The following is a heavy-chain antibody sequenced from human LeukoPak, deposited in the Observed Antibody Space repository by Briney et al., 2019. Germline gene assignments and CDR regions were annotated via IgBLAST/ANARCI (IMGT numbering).Heavy chain of an antibody. CDR1: GFTFSSYS. CDR3: AELGITMIGGV. CDR2: ISSSSSYI. D-gene: IGHD3-10*02. Sequence: GGSLKLSCAASGFTFSSYSMNWVRQAPGKGLEWVSCISSSSSYIYYADSVKGRFTTSRDNAKNSLYLQMNSLRAEDTAVYYCAELGITMIGGVWGKGTTVTISS. J-gene: IGHJ6*04. V-gene: IGHV3-21*01.